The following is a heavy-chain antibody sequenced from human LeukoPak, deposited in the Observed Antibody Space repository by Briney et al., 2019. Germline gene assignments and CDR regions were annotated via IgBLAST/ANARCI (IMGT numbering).Heavy chain of an antibody. J-gene: IGHJ3*02. CDR1: GFIFSSYS. CDR3: ARDQYDRSRRTGAFDI. V-gene: IGHV3-21*04. CDR2: ISSSSSYI. D-gene: IGHD3-22*01. Sequence: GGSLRLSCVASGFIFSSYSMNWVRQAPGKGLEWVSSISSSSSYIYYADSVKGRFTISRDNSKNTLYLQMNSLRADDTAVYYCARDQYDRSRRTGAFDIWGQGTMVTVSS.